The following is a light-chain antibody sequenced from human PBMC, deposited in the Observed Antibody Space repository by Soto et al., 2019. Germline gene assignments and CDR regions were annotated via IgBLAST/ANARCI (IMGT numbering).Light chain of an antibody. Sequence: QSVLTQPPSVSGAPGQTVTISCSGSDSNIGAGYDLHWYQQLPGTAPKLLIHSNYLRASGVPDRFSASKSVTSASLAIIGLQADDEADYYCQSYDTRLGDWVFGGGTKLPS. J-gene: IGLJ3*02. CDR3: QSYDTRLGDWV. V-gene: IGLV1-40*01. CDR2: SNY. CDR1: DSNIGAGYD.